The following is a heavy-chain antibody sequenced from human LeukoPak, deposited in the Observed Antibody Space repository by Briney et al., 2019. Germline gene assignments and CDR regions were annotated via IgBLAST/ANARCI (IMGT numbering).Heavy chain of an antibody. D-gene: IGHD6-13*01. J-gene: IGHJ4*02. CDR1: GFTFSSYA. Sequence: GGSLRLSCAASGFTFSSYAMSWVRQAPGKGLEWVSAISGSGGSTYYADSVKGRFTISRDNSKNTLYLQMNSLRAEDTAVYYCASLRGPAAGTGVVDYWGQGTLVTVSS. CDR3: ASLRGPAAGTGVVDY. V-gene: IGHV3-23*01. CDR2: ISGSGGST.